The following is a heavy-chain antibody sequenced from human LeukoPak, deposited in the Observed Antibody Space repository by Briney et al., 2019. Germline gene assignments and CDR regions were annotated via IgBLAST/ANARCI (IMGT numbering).Heavy chain of an antibody. Sequence: GGSLRLSCAASGFTFSSYAMSWVRQAPGKGLEWVSAISGSGGSTYYADSVKGRFTISRDNSKNTLYLQMNSLRAEDTAVYHCATPPTIDQSDYWGQGTLVTVSS. CDR1: GFTFSSYA. D-gene: IGHD3-9*01. J-gene: IGHJ4*02. CDR2: ISGSGGST. V-gene: IGHV3-23*01. CDR3: ATPPTIDQSDY.